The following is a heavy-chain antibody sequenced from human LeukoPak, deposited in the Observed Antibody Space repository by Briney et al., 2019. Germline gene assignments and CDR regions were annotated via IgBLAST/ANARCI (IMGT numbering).Heavy chain of an antibody. Sequence: GGSLRLSCAASGFTVSSNYMSWVRQAPGKGLEWVSVIYSGGSTYYADSVKGRFTISRDNSKNTLYLQMNSLRAEDTAVYYCARGSGGYAEYFQHWGQGTLVTVSS. V-gene: IGHV3-53*01. CDR1: GFTVSSNY. J-gene: IGHJ1*01. D-gene: IGHD6-19*01. CDR3: ARGSGGYAEYFQH. CDR2: IYSGGST.